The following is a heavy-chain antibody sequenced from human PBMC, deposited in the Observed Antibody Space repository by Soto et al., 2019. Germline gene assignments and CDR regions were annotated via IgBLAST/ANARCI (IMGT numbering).Heavy chain of an antibody. Sequence: ASVKVSCKASGYTFTSYGISWVRQAPGQGLEWMGWISAYNGNTNYAQKLQGRVTMTTDTSTSTAYMELRSLRSDDTAVYYCARYVVAGDKPSRGYYFDYWGQGTLVSVSS. CDR3: ARYVVAGDKPSRGYYFDY. J-gene: IGHJ4*02. CDR1: GYTFTSYG. CDR2: ISAYNGNT. D-gene: IGHD6-19*01. V-gene: IGHV1-18*01.